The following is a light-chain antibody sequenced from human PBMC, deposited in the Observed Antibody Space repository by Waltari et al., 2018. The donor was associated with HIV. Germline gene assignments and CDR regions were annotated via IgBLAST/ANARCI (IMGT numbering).Light chain of an antibody. CDR2: EVT. CDR3: TSYAGSNNLI. J-gene: IGLJ2*01. Sequence: PPSASGSPGQSVTISCTGTSSDVGAYNYVSWYQQHPGQAPKLMIYEVTKRPSGVPDRFSGSKSGNTASLTVSGLQAEDEADYYCTSYAGSNNLIFGGGTKLTVL. V-gene: IGLV2-8*01. CDR1: SSDVGAYNY.